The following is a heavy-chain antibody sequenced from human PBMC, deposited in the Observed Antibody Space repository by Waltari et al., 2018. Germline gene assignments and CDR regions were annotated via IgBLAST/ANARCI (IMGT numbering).Heavy chain of an antibody. CDR1: GFIFIGYA. Sequence: EVQLLESGGGLVQPGGSLRLSCAASGFIFIGYAVSWVRQAPGKGLEWVSGISGSGAQTFHAGSVKGRFTISRDNFKNTLYLEMNSLRAEDTAMYYCAKDFSSIPSSLLLDSWGQGTLVTVSS. D-gene: IGHD6-6*01. V-gene: IGHV3-23*01. CDR3: AKDFSSIPSSLLLDS. CDR2: ISGSGAQT. J-gene: IGHJ4*02.